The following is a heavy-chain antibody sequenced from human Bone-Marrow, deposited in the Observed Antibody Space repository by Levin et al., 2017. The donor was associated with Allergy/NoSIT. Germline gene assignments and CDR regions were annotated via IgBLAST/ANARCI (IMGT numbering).Heavy chain of an antibody. CDR1: GFTLSGYD. CDR3: ASDYGPTIAAAGTDY. D-gene: IGHD6-13*01. CDR2: ITTTSSYI. J-gene: IGHJ4*02. V-gene: IGHV3-21*01. Sequence: ETLSLTCAASGFTLSGYDMCWVRQAPGKGLEWVSSITTTSSYIYYSDSVKGRFTISRDNAKNSLYLQMNSLRAEDTAVYYCASDYGPTIAAAGTDYWGQGTLVTVSS.